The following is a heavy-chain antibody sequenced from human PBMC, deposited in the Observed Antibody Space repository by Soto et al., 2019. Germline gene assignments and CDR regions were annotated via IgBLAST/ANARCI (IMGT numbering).Heavy chain of an antibody. V-gene: IGHV4-38-2*01. CDR2: IYHSGRT. CDR3: ARLRVNYYCDQ. Sequence: SETLSLTCEVSGYFISSGYYWGWIRRPPGKGLEWIGSIYHSGRTYYKPSLKSRVTISVDTSKNQFSLKLTSVTAADTAVYYCARLRVNYYCDQWGQGILVTVSS. D-gene: IGHD3-16*01. CDR1: GYFISSGYY. J-gene: IGHJ4*02.